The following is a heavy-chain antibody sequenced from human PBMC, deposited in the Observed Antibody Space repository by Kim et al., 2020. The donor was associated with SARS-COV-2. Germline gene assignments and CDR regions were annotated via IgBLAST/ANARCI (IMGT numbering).Heavy chain of an antibody. CDR1: GGTFSSYA. Sequence: SVKVSCKASGGTFSSYAISWVRQAPGQGLEWMGGIIPMFGTANYAQKFQGRVTITADESTSTAYMELSSLRSEDTAVYYCARDLEILGRYFDWLSHNYYYYGRDVWGQGTTVTVSS. CDR2: IIPMFGTA. J-gene: IGHJ6*02. D-gene: IGHD3-9*01. CDR3: ARDLEILGRYFDWLSHNYYYYGRDV. V-gene: IGHV1-69*13.